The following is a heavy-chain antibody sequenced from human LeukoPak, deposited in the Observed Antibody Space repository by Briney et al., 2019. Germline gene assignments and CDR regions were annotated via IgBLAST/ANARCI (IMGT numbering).Heavy chain of an antibody. CDR3: ARWLGYYYDSSGPGYYYGMDV. CDR1: GGSFSGYY. CDR2: INHSGST. Sequence: KTSETLSLTCAVYGGSFSGYYWSWIRQPPGKGLEWIGEINHSGSTNYNPSLKSRVTISVDTSKNQFSLKLSSVTAADTAVYYCARWLGYYYDSSGPGYYYGMDVWGQGTTVTVSS. D-gene: IGHD3-22*01. J-gene: IGHJ6*02. V-gene: IGHV4-34*01.